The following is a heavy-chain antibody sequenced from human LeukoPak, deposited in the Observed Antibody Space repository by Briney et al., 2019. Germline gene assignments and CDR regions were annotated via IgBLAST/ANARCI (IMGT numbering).Heavy chain of an antibody. CDR3: ARRGPRSTYFDY. J-gene: IGHJ4*02. Sequence: SETLSLTCTVSGGSISSYYWSWIRQPPGKGLEWIGYIYYSGSTNYNPSLKSRVTISVDTSKNQFSLKLSSVTAADTAVYYCARRGPRSTYFDYWGQGTLVTVSS. CDR2: IYYSGST. D-gene: IGHD2-21*01. CDR1: GGSISSYY. V-gene: IGHV4-59*01.